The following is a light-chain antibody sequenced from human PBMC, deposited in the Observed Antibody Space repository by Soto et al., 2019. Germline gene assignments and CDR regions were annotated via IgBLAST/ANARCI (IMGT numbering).Light chain of an antibody. Sequence: EIVLTQSPATLSLSPGGRATLSCRASQSVRTYLVWYQQRPGQAPRLLIYDTSTRATGVPARVSGSGSGTDFTLTISSLEPEDFAVYYCRQRSNWPRTFGGGTKVDIK. CDR1: QSVRTY. CDR3: RQRSNWPRT. V-gene: IGKV3-11*01. J-gene: IGKJ4*01. CDR2: DTS.